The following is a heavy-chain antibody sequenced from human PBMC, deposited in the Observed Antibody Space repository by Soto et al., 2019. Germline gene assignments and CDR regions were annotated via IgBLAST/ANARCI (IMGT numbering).Heavy chain of an antibody. V-gene: IGHV3-73*01. D-gene: IGHD5-12*01. J-gene: IGHJ4*02. Sequence: PGGSLRLSCAASGFTFSNAWMSWVRQAPGKGLEWVGRIRSKVNSYATAYAASVKGRFTISRDDSENTAYLQMNSLKTEDTAVYYCTTSGYDTFVNYWGQGTLVTVSS. CDR3: TTSGYDTFVNY. CDR2: IRSKVNSYAT. CDR1: GFTFSNAW.